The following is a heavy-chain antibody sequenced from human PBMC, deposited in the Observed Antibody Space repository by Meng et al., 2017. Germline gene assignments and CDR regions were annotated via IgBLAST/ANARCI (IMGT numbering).Heavy chain of an antibody. D-gene: IGHD3-10*01. CDR3: ARDRGVSFYFDY. V-gene: IGHV3-11*04. Sequence: QVQLVVAGGGLVRPGGSLRRCCAAHGVTFIEYFMSWIRQAPGKGLEWVSYISGSGTTIHYADSVKGRFTISRDNAKNSLYLQMNSLRAEDTAVYYCARDRGVSFYFDYWGQGTLVTVSS. CDR1: GVTFIEYF. CDR2: ISGSGTTI. J-gene: IGHJ4*02.